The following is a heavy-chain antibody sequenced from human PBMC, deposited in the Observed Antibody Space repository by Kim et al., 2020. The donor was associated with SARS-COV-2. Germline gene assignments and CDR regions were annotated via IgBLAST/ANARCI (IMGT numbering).Heavy chain of an antibody. D-gene: IGHD6-19*01. CDR2: INHSGST. V-gene: IGHV4-34*01. CDR1: GGSFSGYY. CDR3: ARGRSFRSGWQY. Sequence: SETLSLTCAVYGGSFSGYYWSWIRQPPGKGLEWIGEINHSGSTNYNPSLKSRVTISVDTSKNQFSLKLSSVTAADTAVYYCARGRSFRSGWQYWGQGTLVTVSS. J-gene: IGHJ4*02.